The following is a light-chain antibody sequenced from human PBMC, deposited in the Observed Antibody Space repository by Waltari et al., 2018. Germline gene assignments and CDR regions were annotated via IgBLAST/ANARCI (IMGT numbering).Light chain of an antibody. V-gene: IGKV3-15*01. Sequence: EIVMTQSPATLSVSPGERATLSCRASQSVRNNLVWYQQKPGQAPRLLIYGASTRVTGIPARFSGSGSGTEFTLTISSLQSEDLAVYYCQQYNNWPPWTFGQGTKVEIK. CDR2: GAS. CDR1: QSVRNN. CDR3: QQYNNWPPWT. J-gene: IGKJ1*01.